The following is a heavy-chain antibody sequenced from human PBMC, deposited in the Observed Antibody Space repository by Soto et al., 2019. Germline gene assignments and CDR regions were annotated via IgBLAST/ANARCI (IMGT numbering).Heavy chain of an antibody. D-gene: IGHD3-3*01. CDR1: GFTFSSYL. Sequence: PGGSLRLSCAASGFTFSSYLMSWVRQSPGKGLEWVANIKQDGSEKYYVDSVKGRFTISRDNAKNSLYLQMNSLRAEDTAVYCCARVEWLPYSFDYWGQGTLVTVSS. CDR2: IKQDGSEK. CDR3: ARVEWLPYSFDY. V-gene: IGHV3-7*03. J-gene: IGHJ4*02.